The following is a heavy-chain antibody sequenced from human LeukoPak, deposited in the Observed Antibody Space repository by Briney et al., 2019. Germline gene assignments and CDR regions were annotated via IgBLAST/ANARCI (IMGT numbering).Heavy chain of an antibody. Sequence: SETLSLTCTVSGGSIITSSWFWIWQAAGKRLEWIGCFYTSGTTNYNPSLKSRVAMSVDTSKNQFSLRLSSVTAADTAVYYCARPGNYDFWSPYEDWGQGSLVTASS. D-gene: IGHD3-3*01. J-gene: IGHJ4*02. CDR2: FYTSGTT. V-gene: IGHV4-4*07. CDR3: ARPGNYDFWSPYED. CDR1: GGSIITSS.